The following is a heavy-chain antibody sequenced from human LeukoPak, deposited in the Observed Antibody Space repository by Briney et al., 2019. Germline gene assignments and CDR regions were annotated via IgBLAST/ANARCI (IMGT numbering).Heavy chain of an antibody. CDR1: GFXFSSVA. J-gene: IGHJ4*02. Sequence: GKSLSLSCAASGFXFSSVAIHWVRQAPGKGLEWVAVISYEGRNKYYADSLKGRFTISRDNSKNTLYLQMNSLRGEDTAVYYCAKDPGGYYFDYWGQGTVVTVSS. V-gene: IGHV3-30*18. CDR2: ISYEGRNK. CDR3: AKDPGGYYFDY. D-gene: IGHD1-14*01.